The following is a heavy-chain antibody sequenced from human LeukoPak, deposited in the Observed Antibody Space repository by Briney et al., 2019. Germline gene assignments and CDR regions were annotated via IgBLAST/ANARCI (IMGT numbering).Heavy chain of an antibody. CDR3: ARGGDGYYL. V-gene: IGHV3-74*01. Sequence: GGSLRLSCVASGFTFSSYWMHWVRQAPGKGLVWVSCIKTDGSSTSYADSVKGRFTISRDNAKNTLYLQMNSLRVEDTAVYYCARGGDGYYLWGQGTLVTVSS. CDR1: GFTFSSYW. J-gene: IGHJ5*02. CDR2: IKTDGSST. D-gene: IGHD3-22*01.